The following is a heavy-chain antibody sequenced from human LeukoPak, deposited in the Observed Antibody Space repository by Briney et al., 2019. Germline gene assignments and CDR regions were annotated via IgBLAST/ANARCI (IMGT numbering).Heavy chain of an antibody. CDR2: IYYSGST. Sequence: SETLSLTCTVSGGSISSYYWTWIRQPPGKGLEWIGYIYYSGSTNYNPSLKSRVTISVDTSKNQFSLKLSSVTAADTAVYYCASSGYDLSGFDYWGQGTLVTVSS. CDR1: GGSISSYY. D-gene: IGHD5-12*01. J-gene: IGHJ4*02. V-gene: IGHV4-59*01. CDR3: ASSGYDLSGFDY.